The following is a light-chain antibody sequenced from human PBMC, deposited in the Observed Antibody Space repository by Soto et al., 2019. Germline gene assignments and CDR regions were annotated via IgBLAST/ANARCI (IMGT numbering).Light chain of an antibody. CDR3: QQYNNWPQT. J-gene: IGKJ1*01. Sequence: EIVLTQSPGTLSLSPGERSTLSCRASQSVSSSCLAWSQQKPGQAPRLLIYGASTRATGIPASFSGSGSGTEFTLTISSLQSEDFAVYYCQQYNNWPQTFGQGTKVDIK. CDR1: QSVSSS. V-gene: IGKV3-15*01. CDR2: GAS.